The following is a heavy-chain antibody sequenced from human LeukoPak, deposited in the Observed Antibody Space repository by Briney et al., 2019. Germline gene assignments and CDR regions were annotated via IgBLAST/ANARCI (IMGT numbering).Heavy chain of an antibody. CDR3: ASGGSGGNYYFDY. CDR2: IYYSGST. V-gene: IGHV4-59*01. Sequence: SETLSLTCTVSGGSIGSYYWSWIRQPPGKGLEWIGYIYYSGSTNYNPSLKSRVTISVDTSKNQFSLKLSSVTAADTAVYYCASGGSGGNYYFDYWGQGTLVTVSS. D-gene: IGHD3-10*01. CDR1: GGSIGSYY. J-gene: IGHJ4*02.